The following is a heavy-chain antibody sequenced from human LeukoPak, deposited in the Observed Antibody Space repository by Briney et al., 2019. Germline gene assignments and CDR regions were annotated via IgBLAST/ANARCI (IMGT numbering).Heavy chain of an antibody. J-gene: IGHJ4*02. CDR3: AREVGIAYYDY. CDR1: GYTFTSYG. D-gene: IGHD1-14*01. Sequence: ASVKVSCKASGYTFTSYGISWVRQAPGQGRELMGWISAYNGNTNYAQKLQGRVTMTTDTSTSTAYMELRSMRSDDTAVYYCAREVGIAYYDYWGQGTLVTVSS. CDR2: ISAYNGNT. V-gene: IGHV1-18*01.